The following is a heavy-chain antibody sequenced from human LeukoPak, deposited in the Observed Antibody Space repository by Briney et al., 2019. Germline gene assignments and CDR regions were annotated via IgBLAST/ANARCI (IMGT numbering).Heavy chain of an antibody. J-gene: IGHJ4*02. CDR2: IKQDGTEK. CDR1: GFTFSSYW. CDR3: ARALYDYGDYVSGY. Sequence: GGSLRLSCAASGFTFSSYWVSWVRQAPGKGLAWVASIKQDGTEKYYVDSLKGRFTISRDNAKNSLYLQMHSLRVDDTAVYYCARALYDYGDYVSGYWGQGTLVTVSS. V-gene: IGHV3-7*01. D-gene: IGHD4-17*01.